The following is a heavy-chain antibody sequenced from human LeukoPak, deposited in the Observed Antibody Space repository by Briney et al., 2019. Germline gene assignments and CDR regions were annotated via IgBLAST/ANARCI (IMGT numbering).Heavy chain of an antibody. CDR3: ARGQGLQLKSGSDY. J-gene: IGHJ4*02. D-gene: IGHD5-24*01. Sequence: GGSLRLSCAASGFTFSNYWMSWVRQAPGKGLEWVANIKQDGSEKNYVDSVKGRFTISKDNAKNSLSLQMNSLRAEDTAVYYCARGQGLQLKSGSDYWGQGTLVTVSS. V-gene: IGHV3-7*02. CDR1: GFTFSNYW. CDR2: IKQDGSEK.